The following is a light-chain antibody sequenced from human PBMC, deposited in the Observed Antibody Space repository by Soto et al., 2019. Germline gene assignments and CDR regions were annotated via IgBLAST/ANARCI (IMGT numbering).Light chain of an antibody. V-gene: IGKV1-39*01. CDR1: QSISSH. CDR3: QKSYTTPWT. Sequence: DIQMTQSPSSLSASVGDRVNITCRASQSISSHLNWYQKQPGKDPKLLIYATSSLQSGVPARFSGSGYGTDFNLAITSLQTEDFATYYCQKSYTTPWTFGQGTKVDIK. J-gene: IGKJ1*01. CDR2: ATS.